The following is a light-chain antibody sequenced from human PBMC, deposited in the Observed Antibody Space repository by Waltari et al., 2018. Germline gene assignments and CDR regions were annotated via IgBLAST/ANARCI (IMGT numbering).Light chain of an antibody. J-gene: IGKJ1*01. CDR1: QSVRSN. V-gene: IGKV3-15*01. CDR3: QQYNNWPPWT. CDR2: GAS. Sequence: IVMTQSPTTLSVSPGERAPLSCRASQSVRSNLAWYQQKPGQAPRLLIYGASTRATGIPARFSGSGSGTEFTLTIRSLQSEDFAVYYCQQYNNWPPWTFGQGTKVEIK.